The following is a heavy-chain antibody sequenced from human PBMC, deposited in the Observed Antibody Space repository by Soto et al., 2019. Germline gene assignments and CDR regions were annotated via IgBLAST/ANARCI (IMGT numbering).Heavy chain of an antibody. CDR3: ARIDYGSNSNYYYYGMDV. V-gene: IGHV1-8*01. CDR1: GYTFTSYD. CDR2: MNPNSGNT. D-gene: IGHD4-17*01. Sequence: ASVKVSCKASGYTFTSYDITWVRPATGQGREWMVCMNPNSGNTGYAQKFQGRVTMTRNTSRSTAYMELSSLRSEDTAVYYCARIDYGSNSNYYYYGMDVLGQGTTVTVSS. J-gene: IGHJ6*02.